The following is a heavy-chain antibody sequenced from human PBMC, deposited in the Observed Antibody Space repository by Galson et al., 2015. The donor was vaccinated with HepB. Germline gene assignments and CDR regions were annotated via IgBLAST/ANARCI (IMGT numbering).Heavy chain of an antibody. CDR1: EYSFTNYW. CDR3: ARGALRYGSGSYYSDAFDI. V-gene: IGHV5-51*01. Sequence: QSGAEVKKPGESLKISCKASEYSFTNYWIAWVRQMPGKGLEWMGIIYPVDSDTRYSPSFQGQVTISADRSITTAFLQWSSLKAPDTAIYFCARGALRYGSGSYYSDAFDIWGQGTMVTVSS. CDR2: IYPVDSDT. J-gene: IGHJ3*02. D-gene: IGHD3-10*01.